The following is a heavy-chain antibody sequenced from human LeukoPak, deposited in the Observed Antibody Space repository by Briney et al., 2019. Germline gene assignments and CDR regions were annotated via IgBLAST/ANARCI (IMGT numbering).Heavy chain of an antibody. CDR3: ARPMVGDAFDI. J-gene: IGHJ3*02. V-gene: IGHV3-21*01. CDR2: ISSSSSYI. D-gene: IGHD3-10*01. Sequence: GGSLRLSCAASGFTFSSYGMSWVRQAPGKGLEWVSSISSSSSYIYYADSVKGRFTISRDNAKNSLYLQMNSLRAEDTAVYYCARPMVGDAFDIWGQGTMVTVSS. CDR1: GFTFSSYG.